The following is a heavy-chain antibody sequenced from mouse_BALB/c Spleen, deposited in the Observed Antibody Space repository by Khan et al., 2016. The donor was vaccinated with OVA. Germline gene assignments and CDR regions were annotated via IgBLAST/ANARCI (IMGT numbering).Heavy chain of an antibody. D-gene: IGHD2-10*01. Sequence: QVQLQQSGPELKKPGETVKISCKASGYTFTNYGMNWVKQAPGKGLKWMGWINTYTGEPTYADDFKGRFAFSLETSVSTAYLQIDNLKNEDTATYFCARPPYFSYVLGSWGQGTSVTVSS. CDR2: INTYTGEP. CDR3: ARPPYFSYVLGS. CDR1: GYTFTNYG. J-gene: IGHJ4*01. V-gene: IGHV9-3-1*01.